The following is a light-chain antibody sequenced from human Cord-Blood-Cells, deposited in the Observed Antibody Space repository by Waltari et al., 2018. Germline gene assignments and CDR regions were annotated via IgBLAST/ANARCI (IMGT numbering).Light chain of an antibody. CDR2: AAS. CDR3: QQSYSTPP. J-gene: IGKJ1*01. V-gene: IGKV1-39*01. Sequence: DIQMTQSPYSLSASVGDRVTITCRASQSISSYLNWYQQKPGKAPKLLIYAASSLQSGVPSRFSGSGSGTDFTLTISSLQPEDFATYYCQQSYSTPPFGQGTKVEIK. CDR1: QSISSY.